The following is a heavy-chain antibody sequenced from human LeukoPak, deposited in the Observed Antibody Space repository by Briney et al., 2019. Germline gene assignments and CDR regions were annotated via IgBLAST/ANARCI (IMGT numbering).Heavy chain of an antibody. J-gene: IGHJ4*02. CDR3: ASLGGEGTKDS. CDR2: TYYRSKWYN. V-gene: IGHV6-1*01. CDR1: GDSVSSKSAA. D-gene: IGHD2-21*01. Sequence: SQTLSLTCAISGDSVSSKSAAWNCIRQSPSRGLEWLGRTYYRSKWYNDYAVSVKGRITINPDTSKNQFSLQLNSVTPEDTAVYYCASLGGEGTKDSWGQGTLVTVSS.